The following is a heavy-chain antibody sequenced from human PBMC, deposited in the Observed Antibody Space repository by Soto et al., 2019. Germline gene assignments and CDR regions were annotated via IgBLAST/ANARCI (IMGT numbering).Heavy chain of an antibody. CDR2: IIPILGIA. CDR1: GYTFTSYG. Sequence: SVKVSCKASGYTFTSYGISWVRQAPGQGLEWMGRIIPILGIANYAQKFQGRVTITADKSTSTAYMELSSLRSEDMAVYYCARNAKGGSSWYYYYYGMDVWGQGTTVTVSS. CDR3: ARNAKGGSSWYYYYYGMDV. D-gene: IGHD6-13*01. J-gene: IGHJ6*02. V-gene: IGHV1-69*04.